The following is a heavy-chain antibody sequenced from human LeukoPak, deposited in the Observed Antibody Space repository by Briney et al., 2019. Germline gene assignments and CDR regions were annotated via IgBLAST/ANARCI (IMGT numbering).Heavy chain of an antibody. D-gene: IGHD5-18*01. Sequence: SVKVSCKASGGTFSSYTISWVRQASGQGLEWMGRIIPILGIANYAQKFQGRVTITADKSTSTAYMELSSLRSEDTAVYYCARTSSYGYREYYYYMDVWGKGTTVTVSS. CDR1: GGTFSSYT. J-gene: IGHJ6*03. V-gene: IGHV1-69*02. CDR3: ARTSSYGYREYYYYMDV. CDR2: IIPILGIA.